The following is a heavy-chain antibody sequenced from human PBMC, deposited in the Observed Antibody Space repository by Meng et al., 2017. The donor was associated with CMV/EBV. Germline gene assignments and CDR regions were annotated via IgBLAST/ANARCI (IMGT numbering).Heavy chain of an antibody. D-gene: IGHD2-2*01. Sequence: GGSLRLSCAASGFTFSSYSMNWVRQAPGKGLEWVSYISSSSSTIYYADSVKGRFTLSRDNAKNSLYLQMNSLRAEDTAVYYCARDLKPAAVVFWYYYYGMDVWGQGTTVTVSS. V-gene: IGHV3-48*04. CDR2: ISSSSSTI. CDR1: GFTFSSYS. J-gene: IGHJ6*02. CDR3: ARDLKPAAVVFWYYYYGMDV.